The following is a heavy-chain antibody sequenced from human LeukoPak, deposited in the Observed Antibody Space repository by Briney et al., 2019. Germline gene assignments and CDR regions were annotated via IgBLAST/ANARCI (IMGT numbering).Heavy chain of an antibody. J-gene: IGHJ3*02. V-gene: IGHV4-39*01. CDR1: AGSISSSNYY. Sequence: PSETLSLTCTVSAGSISSSNYYWGWVRQPPGKGLEWIGSIYYSGRTYYNPSLKSRVTISVDTSKKQFSLKLSSVTAADTAVYYCASLTTAEAFDIWGQGTMVTVSS. D-gene: IGHD3-22*01. CDR3: ASLTTAEAFDI. CDR2: IYYSGRT.